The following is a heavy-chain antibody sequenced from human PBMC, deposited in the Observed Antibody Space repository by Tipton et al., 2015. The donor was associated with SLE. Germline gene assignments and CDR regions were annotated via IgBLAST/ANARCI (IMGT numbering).Heavy chain of an antibody. CDR3: ARVGMVRGVIIGQGPFDI. D-gene: IGHD3-10*01. J-gene: IGHJ3*02. Sequence: GLVKPSETLSLTCAVSGGSISSTNWWSWVRQPPGKGLEWIGEIYHSGSTNYNPSLKSRVTISVDKSKNQFSLKLTSVTAADTAVYYCARVGMVRGVIIGQGPFDIWGQGTMVTVSS. CDR2: IYHSGST. CDR1: GGSISSTNW. V-gene: IGHV4-4*02.